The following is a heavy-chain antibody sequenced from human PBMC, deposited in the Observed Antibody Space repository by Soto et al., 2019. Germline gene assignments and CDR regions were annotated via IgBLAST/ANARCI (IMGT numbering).Heavy chain of an antibody. Sequence: PSETLSLTCTVSGGSISSYYWSWIRQPPGKGLEWIGYIYYSGSTNYNPSLKSRVTISVDTSKNQFSLKLSSVTAADTAVYYCARHGSGNYRSMYYFDYWGQGTLVTVSS. CDR3: ARHGSGNYRSMYYFDY. CDR2: IYYSGST. J-gene: IGHJ4*02. D-gene: IGHD1-26*01. V-gene: IGHV4-59*08. CDR1: GGSISSYY.